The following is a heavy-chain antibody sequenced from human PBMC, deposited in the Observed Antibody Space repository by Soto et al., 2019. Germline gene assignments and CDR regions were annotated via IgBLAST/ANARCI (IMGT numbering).Heavy chain of an antibody. CDR1: GFTFSSYG. V-gene: IGHV3-33*01. J-gene: IGHJ6*02. CDR2: IWYDGSNK. Sequence: QVQLVESGGGVVQPGRPLRLSCAASGFTFSSYGMHWVRQAPGKGLEWVAVIWYDGSNKYYADSVKGRFTISRDNSKNTLYLQMNSLRAEDTAVYYCAREAPGYGMDVWGQGTTVTVSS. CDR3: AREAPGYGMDV.